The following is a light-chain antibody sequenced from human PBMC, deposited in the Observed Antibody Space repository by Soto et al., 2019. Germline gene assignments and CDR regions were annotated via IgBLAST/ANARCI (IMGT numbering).Light chain of an antibody. CDR3: SSYAGSNNYV. J-gene: IGLJ1*01. CDR1: SSDVGGYNY. V-gene: IGLV2-8*01. Sequence: QSALTQPPSASGSPGQSVTISCTGTSSDVGGYNYVPWYQQPPDKAPKLLIYEVSKRPSGVPDRFSGSKSGNTASLTVSGLQAEDEADYYCSSYAGSNNYVFGTGTKVTVL. CDR2: EVS.